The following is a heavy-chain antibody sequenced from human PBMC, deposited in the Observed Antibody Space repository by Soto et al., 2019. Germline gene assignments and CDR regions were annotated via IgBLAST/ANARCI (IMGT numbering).Heavy chain of an antibody. CDR2: ISSSSSTI. Sequence: GGSLRLSCAASGFTFSSYSMNWVRQAPGKGLEWVSYISSSSSTIYYADSVKGRFTISRDNAKNSLYLQMNSLRAEDTAVYYCARGNGFGEAYYYYGMDVWGQGTTVTAP. V-gene: IGHV3-48*01. CDR3: ARGNGFGEAYYYYGMDV. CDR1: GFTFSSYS. D-gene: IGHD3-10*01. J-gene: IGHJ6*02.